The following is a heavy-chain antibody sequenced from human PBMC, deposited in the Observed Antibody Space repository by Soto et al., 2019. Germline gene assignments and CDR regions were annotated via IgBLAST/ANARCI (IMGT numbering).Heavy chain of an antibody. J-gene: IGHJ5*02. Sequence: QVQLQESGPGLVKPSQTLSLTCTASGASISRGDYYWTWIRQHPGKGLEWIGYLYYSGSTYYTASLKSRVTISVDTSKNQFSRTWSSVTAADTAVYYCARTVDPWVQGTLVTVSS. V-gene: IGHV4-31*03. CDR3: ARTVDP. CDR2: LYYSGST. CDR1: GASISRGDYY.